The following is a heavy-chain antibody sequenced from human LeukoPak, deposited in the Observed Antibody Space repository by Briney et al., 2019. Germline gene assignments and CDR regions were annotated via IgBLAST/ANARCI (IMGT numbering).Heavy chain of an antibody. CDR3: ASPFSRSRWYYIDY. J-gene: IGHJ4*02. Sequence: ASVKVSCKASGYTFTGYYMHWVRQAPGQGLEWMGWINPNSGGTNYAQKFQGRVTMTRDTSISTAYMELSRLRSDDTAVYYCASPFSRSRWYYIDYWGQGTLVTVSS. V-gene: IGHV1-2*02. CDR1: GYTFTGYY. D-gene: IGHD6-13*01. CDR2: INPNSGGT.